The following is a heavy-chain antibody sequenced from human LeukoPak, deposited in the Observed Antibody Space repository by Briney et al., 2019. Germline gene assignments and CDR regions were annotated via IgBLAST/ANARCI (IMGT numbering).Heavy chain of an antibody. D-gene: IGHD5-12*01. J-gene: IGHJ4*02. CDR3: ASLLRSFDY. CDR2: INHSGST. CDR1: GGSFSGYY. V-gene: IGHV4-34*01. Sequence: PSETLSLTCAVYGGSFSGYYWSWIRQPPGKGLEWIGEINHSGSTNYNPSLKRRVTISVDTSKNQFSLKLSSVTAADTAVYYCASLLRSFDYWGRETLVTVSS.